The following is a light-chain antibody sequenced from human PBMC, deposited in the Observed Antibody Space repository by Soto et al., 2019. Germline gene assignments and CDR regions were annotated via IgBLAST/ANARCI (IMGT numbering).Light chain of an antibody. J-gene: IGKJ1*01. V-gene: IGKV3-11*01. CDR3: QQRSNWRLT. Sequence: EIVLTQSPATLSLSPGERATLSCRASQSVSSYLAWYQQKPGQAPRLLIYDASNRVTGIPARFSGSGSGTDFTLTISSLEPEDFAVYYCQQRSNWRLTFGQGNKVEIK. CDR2: DAS. CDR1: QSVSSY.